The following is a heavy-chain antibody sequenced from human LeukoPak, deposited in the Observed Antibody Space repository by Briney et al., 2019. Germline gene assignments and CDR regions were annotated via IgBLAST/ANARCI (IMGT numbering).Heavy chain of an antibody. D-gene: IGHD3-16*01. V-gene: IGHV3-30*18. CDR1: GFTFSSYG. J-gene: IGHJ4*02. CDR3: AKDEGLWVGIDY. CDR2: ISYDGSYK. Sequence: GGSLRLSCAASGFTFSSYGMHWVRQAPGKGLEWVAVISYDGSYKYYADSVKGRFTISRDNSKNTLYLQMDSLRTEDTALFYCAKDEGLWVGIDYWGQGTLVTVSS.